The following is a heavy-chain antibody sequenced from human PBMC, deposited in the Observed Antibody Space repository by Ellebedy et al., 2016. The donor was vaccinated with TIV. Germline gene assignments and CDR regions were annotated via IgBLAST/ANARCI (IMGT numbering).Heavy chain of an antibody. CDR2: IYFSGIT. D-gene: IGHD1-26*01. CDR1: DGSISNFH. Sequence: MPSETLSLTCTVSDGSISNFHWSWIRQPPGKGLERFGYIYFSGITNYNPSLKSRVTMSVDMSKNQFSLKLSSVTTADTAVYYCARWVGHFDFWGQGAQVTVSS. V-gene: IGHV4-59*01. J-gene: IGHJ4*02. CDR3: ARWVGHFDF.